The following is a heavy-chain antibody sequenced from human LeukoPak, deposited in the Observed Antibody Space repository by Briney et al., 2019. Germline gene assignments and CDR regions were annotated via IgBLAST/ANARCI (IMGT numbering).Heavy chain of an antibody. Sequence: GGSLRLSCAASGFTFSDYYMSWIRQAPGKGLEWVSYISSSSSYTNYADSVKGRFTISRDNSRTSLYLQMNSLRTEDTALYFCAKDQGASGWGAFDYWGQGTLVTVSS. CDR3: AKDQGASGWGAFDY. CDR1: GFTFSDYY. D-gene: IGHD6-19*01. V-gene: IGHV3-11*05. CDR2: ISSSSSYT. J-gene: IGHJ4*02.